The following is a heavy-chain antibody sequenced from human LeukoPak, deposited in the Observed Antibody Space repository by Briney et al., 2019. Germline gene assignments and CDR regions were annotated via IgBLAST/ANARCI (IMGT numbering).Heavy chain of an antibody. J-gene: IGHJ4*02. CDR1: AFNFNTYP. CDR2: ISEDGRNG. CDR3: VGGDFNC. V-gene: IGHV3-30*03. D-gene: IGHD3-16*01. Sequence: GRSLTLSCAASAFNFNTYPMHWVRQAPGKGLEWVAVISEDGRNGYYLDSVKGRFTISRENSKKMLYLQMNSLRVDDTAVYYCVGGDFNCWGQGTLVTVSS.